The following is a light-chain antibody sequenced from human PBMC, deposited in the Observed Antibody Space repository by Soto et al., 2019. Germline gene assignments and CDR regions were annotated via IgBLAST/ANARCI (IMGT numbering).Light chain of an antibody. Sequence: EIEMTKSPATLSMSTGERATLSCRAKKSIRRSLAWYQQKPGKAPRLLIHGSSTRATSNPGRFSGSGSGAEFTLTISSLQSEDFALYYCQQYYDWPPTVGQGTKVDIK. CDR1: KSIRRS. CDR2: GSS. J-gene: IGKJ1*01. CDR3: QQYYDWPPT. V-gene: IGKV3-15*01.